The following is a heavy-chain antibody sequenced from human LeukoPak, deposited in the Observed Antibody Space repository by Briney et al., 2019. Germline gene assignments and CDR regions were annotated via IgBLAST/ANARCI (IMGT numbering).Heavy chain of an antibody. CDR1: GYTFTSYY. CDR2: INPSGGST. J-gene: IGHJ4*02. Sequence: ASVKVSCKASGYTFTSYYMHWVRQAPGQGLEWMGIINPSGGSTSYAQKFQGRVTMTRDTSTSTVYMELSSLRSEDTAVYYCARVKGDIVVVPAACFDYWGQGTLVTVSS. V-gene: IGHV1-46*01. D-gene: IGHD2-2*01. CDR3: ARVKGDIVVVPAACFDY.